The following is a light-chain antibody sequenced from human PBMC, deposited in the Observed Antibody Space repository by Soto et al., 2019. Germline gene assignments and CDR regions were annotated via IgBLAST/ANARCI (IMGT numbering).Light chain of an antibody. CDR3: HPTA. V-gene: IGKV1-12*01. CDR2: AAS. Sequence: DIQMTQSPSSVSASVGDRVTITCRASQGITNWFAWYQQKPGKAPKLLIYAASGLPSLVPSRSSGSGSDTEFALATTSLQPDDFATYLCHPTAVGQGTQLEIK. J-gene: IGKJ5*01. CDR1: QGITNW.